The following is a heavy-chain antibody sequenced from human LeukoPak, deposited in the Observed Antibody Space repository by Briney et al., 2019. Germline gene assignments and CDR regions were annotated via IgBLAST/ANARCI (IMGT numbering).Heavy chain of an antibody. J-gene: IGHJ6*02. V-gene: IGHV4-4*07. D-gene: IGHD3-9*01. CDR1: GGSFNSYY. CDR2: IYTSGST. Sequence: SETLSLTCTVSGGSFNSYYWSWIRQPAGKGLEWIGRIYTSGSTNFNTSLKSRVTMSVDTSKKQFSLKLSSVTAADTAVYYCARDFADILTGYYTSAMDVWGQGTTVTVSS. CDR3: ARDFADILTGYYTSAMDV.